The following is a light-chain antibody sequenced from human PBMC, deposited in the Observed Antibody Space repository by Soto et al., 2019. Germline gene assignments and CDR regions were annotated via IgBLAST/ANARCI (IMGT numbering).Light chain of an antibody. CDR2: LNSDGSH. J-gene: IGLJ7*01. V-gene: IGLV4-69*01. CDR3: QTWGTVPAV. Sequence: QSVLTQSPSDSASLGDTVKLTCTLSSGHSSYAIAWHQQQPEKGPRYLMKLNSDGSHSKWDGIPDRFSGSSSGAERYLTISSIQSEDDAAYFGQTWGTVPAVFGGGTLLTDL. CDR1: SGHSSYA.